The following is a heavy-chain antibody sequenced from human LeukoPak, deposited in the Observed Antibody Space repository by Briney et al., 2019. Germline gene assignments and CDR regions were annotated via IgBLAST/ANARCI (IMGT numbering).Heavy chain of an antibody. V-gene: IGHV3-74*01. J-gene: IGHJ3*02. D-gene: IGHD5-12*01. CDR1: GFTFSNYW. CDR2: IYTDETTT. Sequence: GGSLRLSCAASGFTFSNYWMHWVRHAPGKGLVWVSRIYTDETTTSYADSVKGRFTISRDNAKNTLYLQMNSLRAEDTAVYYCARDPGVATPDGVAFDIWGQGTMVTVSS. CDR3: ARDPGVATPDGVAFDI.